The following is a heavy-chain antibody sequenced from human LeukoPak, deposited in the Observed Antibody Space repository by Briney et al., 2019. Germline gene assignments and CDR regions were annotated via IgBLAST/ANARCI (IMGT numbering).Heavy chain of an antibody. J-gene: IGHJ4*02. CDR3: AKGTLRSCSGASSYPLDY. D-gene: IGHD2-15*01. CDR1: GFTFSSYE. Sequence: GGSLRLSCAASGFTFSSYEMNWVRQAPGKGLDWVSYISSSGSAIYYAGSVKGRFTISRDNSKDTLYLQMNSLRAEDTAIYYCAKGTLRSCSGASSYPLDYWGQGTLVTVSS. V-gene: IGHV3-48*03. CDR2: ISSSGSAI.